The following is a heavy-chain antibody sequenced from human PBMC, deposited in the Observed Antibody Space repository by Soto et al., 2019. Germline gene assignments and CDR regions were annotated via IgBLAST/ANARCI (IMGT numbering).Heavy chain of an antibody. D-gene: IGHD3-10*01. CDR2: IFYSGST. Sequence: PSETLSLTCTVSGGSISSSNYFWGWIRQPPGKGLEWIGTIFYSGSTYYNPSLKSRVTISVDTSKNQFSLKLTSVTAADTALYYCARRYGWLYFDYWGQGSLVTSPQ. CDR3: ARRYGWLYFDY. J-gene: IGHJ4*02. V-gene: IGHV4-39*01. CDR1: GGSISSSNYF.